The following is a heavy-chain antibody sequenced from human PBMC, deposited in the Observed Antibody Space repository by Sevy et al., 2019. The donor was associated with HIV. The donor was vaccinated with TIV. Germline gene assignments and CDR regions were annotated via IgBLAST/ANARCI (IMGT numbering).Heavy chain of an antibody. J-gene: IGHJ4*02. V-gene: IGHV3-72*01. Sequence: GGSLRLSCVASGFSFSDHYMEWVRQAPGMGPQWIARSRNKANRYTTEYAASVKGRFTVSRDVSESSLYLQMNNLKSDDTATYYCTITHCSGRSCNGLFDYWGPGTRVTVSS. CDR1: GFSFSDHY. CDR2: SRNKANRYTT. D-gene: IGHD2-15*01. CDR3: TITHCSGRSCNGLFDY.